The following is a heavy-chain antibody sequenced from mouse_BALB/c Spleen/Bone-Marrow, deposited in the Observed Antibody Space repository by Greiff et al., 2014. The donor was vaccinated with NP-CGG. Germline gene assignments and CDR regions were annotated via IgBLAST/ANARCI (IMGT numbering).Heavy chain of an antibody. Sequence: QVQLQQSGAELVRPGTSVKVSCKASGHAFTNYLLEWVKQRPGQGLEWIGVINPGSGGTKYNEKFKGKATLTVDKSSSTAYMQLSSLTSDDSAVYSCARRNRDYYAMDYWGQGTSVTVSS. CDR3: ARRNRDYYAMDY. CDR1: GHAFTNYL. CDR2: INPGSGGT. V-gene: IGHV1-54*01. J-gene: IGHJ4*01.